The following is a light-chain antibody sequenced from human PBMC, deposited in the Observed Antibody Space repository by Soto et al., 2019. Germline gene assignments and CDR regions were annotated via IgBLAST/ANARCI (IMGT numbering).Light chain of an antibody. Sequence: DIVLTQSPASLSLSPGERATLSCWASQSVGSFLAWYQHKPGQAPRLLIYDAYKRATGIPARFSGSGSGTDFTLTISSLEPEDFAVYYCQQRHNWPPFTFGPGTRVDI. CDR1: QSVGSF. J-gene: IGKJ3*01. V-gene: IGKV3-11*01. CDR2: DAY. CDR3: QQRHNWPPFT.